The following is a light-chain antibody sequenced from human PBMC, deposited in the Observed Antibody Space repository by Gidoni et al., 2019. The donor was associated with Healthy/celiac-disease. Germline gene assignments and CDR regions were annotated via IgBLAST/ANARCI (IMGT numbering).Light chain of an antibody. CDR2: DAS. CDR1: QSVSSY. CDR3: QQRRT. J-gene: IGKJ4*01. V-gene: IGKV3-11*01. Sequence: EIVLTQSPATLSWSPGERATLSCRASQSVSSYLAWYQQKPGQAPRLLIYDASNRATGIPARFSGSGSGTDFPLTISSLEPEDFAVYYCQQRRTFGGGTKVEIK.